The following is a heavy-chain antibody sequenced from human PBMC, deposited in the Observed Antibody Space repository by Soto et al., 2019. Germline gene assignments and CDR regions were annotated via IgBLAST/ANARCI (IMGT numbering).Heavy chain of an antibody. CDR3: AREGYCSSTSCPPYRVAKAPYRYDSLDA. D-gene: IGHD2-2*01. Sequence: SVKVSCKASGGTFSSYAISWVRQAPGQGLEWMGGIIPIFGTANYAQKFQGRVTITADESTSTAYMELSSLRSEDTAVYYCAREGYCSSTSCPPYRVAKAPYRYDSLDAWGQETTVSLAS. CDR1: GGTFSSYA. CDR2: IIPIFGTA. V-gene: IGHV1-69*13. J-gene: IGHJ6*02.